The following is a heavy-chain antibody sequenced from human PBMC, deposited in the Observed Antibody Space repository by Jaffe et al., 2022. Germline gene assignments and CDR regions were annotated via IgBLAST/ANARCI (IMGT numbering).Heavy chain of an antibody. CDR1: GGSFSGYY. CDR2: INHSGST. V-gene: IGHV4-34*01. D-gene: IGHD3-3*01. CDR3: ARGRYDFWSGYHTRQYYFDY. Sequence: QVQLQQWGAGLLKPSETLSLTCAVYGGSFSGYYWSWIRQPPGKGLEWIGEINHSGSTNYNPSLKSRVTISVDTSKNQFSLKLSSVTAADTAVYYCARGRYDFWSGYHTRQYYFDYWGQGTLVTVSS. J-gene: IGHJ4*02.